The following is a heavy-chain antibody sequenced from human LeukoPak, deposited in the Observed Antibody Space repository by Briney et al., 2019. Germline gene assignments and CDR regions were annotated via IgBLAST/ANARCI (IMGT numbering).Heavy chain of an antibody. CDR2: IYSSGST. D-gene: IGHD2-21*02. CDR1: RGSCSSYY. Sequence: SETLSLTCTVSRGSCSSYYWSWIRQPPGRGLEWIGHIYSSGSTNYNPSLKSRVTISVDTSKNLFSLKLTSVTAADTAVYFCARVTASLSFYYGMDVWGQGTTVTDSS. CDR3: ARVTASLSFYYGMDV. J-gene: IGHJ6*02. V-gene: IGHV4-59*01.